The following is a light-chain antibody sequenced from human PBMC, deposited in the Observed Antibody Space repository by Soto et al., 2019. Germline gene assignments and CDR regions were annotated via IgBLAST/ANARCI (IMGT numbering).Light chain of an antibody. V-gene: IGKV3-15*01. Sequence: EIVMTQSPATLSVSPGARATLSCRASHSVGNNLAWYQQKLGQAPRLLIYGASTRAAGIPARFSGSVSGTEVTLSSSSLQSEDFAVYYGQHFDNWPPGYTFGQGTKLEIK. CDR1: HSVGNN. CDR3: QHFDNWPPGYT. J-gene: IGKJ2*01. CDR2: GAS.